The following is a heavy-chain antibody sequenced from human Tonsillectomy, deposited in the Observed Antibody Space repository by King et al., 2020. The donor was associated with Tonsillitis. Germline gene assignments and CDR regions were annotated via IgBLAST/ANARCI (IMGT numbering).Heavy chain of an antibody. CDR2: IYHSGST. J-gene: IGHJ4*02. CDR3: ARVADSSGYYFQTDY. D-gene: IGHD3-22*01. CDR1: GYSISSGYY. Sequence: VQLQESGPGLVKPSETLSLICTVSGYSISSGYYWGWIRQPPGKGLEWIGSIYHSGSTYCNPSLKSRVTISVDTSKNQFSLKLSSVTAADTAVYYCARVADSSGYYFQTDYWGQGTLVTVSS. V-gene: IGHV4-38-2*02.